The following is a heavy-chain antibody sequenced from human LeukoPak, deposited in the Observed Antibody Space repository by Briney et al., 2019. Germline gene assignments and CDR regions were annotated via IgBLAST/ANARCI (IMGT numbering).Heavy chain of an antibody. J-gene: IGHJ2*01. CDR2: INPNSGDT. V-gene: IGHV1-2*06. CDR1: TYTFTGHY. D-gene: IGHD6-13*01. Sequence: GASVKVSRKASTYTFTGHYFHWVRQAPGQGLEWMGRINPNSGDTDYAQKFQGRVTMTRDSSINTAFLELTSLRADDTALYYCARANEGSWYGYFDLWGRGTLVTVSS. CDR3: ARANEGSWYGYFDL.